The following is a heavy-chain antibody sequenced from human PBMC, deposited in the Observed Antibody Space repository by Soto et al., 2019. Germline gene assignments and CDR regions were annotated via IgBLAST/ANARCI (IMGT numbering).Heavy chain of an antibody. CDR3: YINGY. V-gene: IGHV4-39*01. Sequence: PSETLSLTCTVSGDSISTNSYSWGWIRQPPGQGLEWIGLFYYSGSIHYNPSLKSRLTVSVDTSKNQFSLKVSSVTAADTAVYYCYINGYWGQGTLVTVSS. CDR2: FYYSGSI. D-gene: IGHD2-8*01. J-gene: IGHJ1*01. CDR1: GDSISTNSYS.